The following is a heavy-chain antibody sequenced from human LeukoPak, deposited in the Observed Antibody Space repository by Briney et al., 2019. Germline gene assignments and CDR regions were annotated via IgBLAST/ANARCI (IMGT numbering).Heavy chain of an antibody. V-gene: IGHV1-8*01. CDR2: MSPKSGNT. J-gene: IGHJ6*03. CDR1: GYTFTSYD. D-gene: IGHD4-11*01. CDR3: AREGGAAGGYSNYGPLRPTAYYYYYMDV. Sequence: RASVKVSCKASGYTFTSYDINWVRQATGQGLEWMGWMSPKSGNTENAQKFQGRVTMTRNTSISTAYMELSSLRSEDTAVYYCAREGGAAGGYSNYGPLRPTAYYYYYMDVWGKGTTATVSS.